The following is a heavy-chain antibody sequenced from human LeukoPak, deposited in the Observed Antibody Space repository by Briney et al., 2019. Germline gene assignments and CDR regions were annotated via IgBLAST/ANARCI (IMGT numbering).Heavy chain of an antibody. CDR2: ISGSGDSI. D-gene: IGHD5/OR15-5a*01. V-gene: IGHV3-48*03. CDR1: GFTFSSYD. CDR3: ARSVLSLV. Sequence: VGSLRLSCAASGFTFSSYDMTWVRQAPGKGLDWVSYISGSGDSIYYADSVKGRFTISRDNAKNSLSLQMNGLRAEDTAVYYCARSVLSLVWGKGTTVTVSS. J-gene: IGHJ6*04.